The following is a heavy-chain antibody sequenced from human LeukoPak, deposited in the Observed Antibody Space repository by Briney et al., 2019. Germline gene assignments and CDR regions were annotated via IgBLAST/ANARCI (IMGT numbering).Heavy chain of an antibody. CDR3: AREPMVPRDYYYYMDV. J-gene: IGHJ6*03. Sequence: GGSLRLSCAASGFTFSSYEMSWVRQAPGKGLEWVSYISSSGSTIYYADSVKGRFTISRDNAKNSLYLQMNSLRAEDTAVYYCAREPMVPRDYYYYMDVWGKGTTVTVSS. CDR1: GFTFSSYE. CDR2: ISSSGSTI. D-gene: IGHD2-8*01. V-gene: IGHV3-48*03.